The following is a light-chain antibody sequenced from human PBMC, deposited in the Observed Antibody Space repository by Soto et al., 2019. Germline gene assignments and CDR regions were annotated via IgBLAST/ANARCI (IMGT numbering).Light chain of an antibody. CDR1: SSNIGSKT. V-gene: IGLV1-44*01. CDR2: TND. Sequence: QSVLTQPPSASGTPGQRVTISCSGSSSNIGSKTVNWYQQLPGTAPQLLIYTNDRRPSGVPDRFSASKSGTSASLAISGLQSEDEADYFCAAWDDSLNVLFGGGTKVTVL. J-gene: IGLJ2*01. CDR3: AAWDDSLNVL.